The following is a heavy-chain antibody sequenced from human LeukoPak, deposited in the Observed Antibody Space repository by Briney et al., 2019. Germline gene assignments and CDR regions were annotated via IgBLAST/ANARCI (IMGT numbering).Heavy chain of an antibody. D-gene: IGHD3-3*01. V-gene: IGHV3-23*01. CDR3: AKAAWYYDFWSGYYSAPHDWFDP. CDR1: GFTFSSYA. Sequence: GGSLRLSCAASGFTFSSYAMSWVRQAPGKGLEWVSAISGSGGSTHYADSVKGRFTISRDNSKNTLYLQMNSLRAEDTAVYYCAKAAWYYDFWSGYYSAPHDWFDPWGQGTLVTVSS. J-gene: IGHJ5*02. CDR2: ISGSGGST.